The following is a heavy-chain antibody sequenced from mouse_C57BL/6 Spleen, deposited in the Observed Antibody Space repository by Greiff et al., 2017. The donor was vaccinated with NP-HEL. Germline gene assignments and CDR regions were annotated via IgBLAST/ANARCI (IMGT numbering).Heavy chain of an antibody. V-gene: IGHV3-6*01. Sequence: EVKLMESGPGLVKPSQSLSLTCSVTGYSITSGYYWNWIRQFPGNKLEWMGYISYDGSNNYNPSLKNRISITRDTSKNQFFLKLNSVTTEDTATYDWAREGGVGGYWGQGTTLTVSS. J-gene: IGHJ2*01. D-gene: IGHD1-1*01. CDR2: ISYDGSN. CDR3: AREGGVGGY. CDR1: GYSITSGYY.